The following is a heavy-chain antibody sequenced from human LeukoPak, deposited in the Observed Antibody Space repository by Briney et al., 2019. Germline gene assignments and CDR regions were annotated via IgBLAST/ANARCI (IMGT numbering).Heavy chain of an antibody. CDR2: IYYSGST. D-gene: IGHD3-10*01. CDR1: GGSLSSYY. CDR3: ARDHGWLGELSPPYWCNH. Sequence: SETLSLTCTVPGGSLSSYYWSWIRQPPGKGLEWVGYIYYSGSTNYNPSLTSRVTISVVTSKNQNSMKLISVTAADTAVYYCARDHGWLGELSPPYWCNHWGQGTMVTVSS. V-gene: IGHV4-59*01. J-gene: IGHJ4*01.